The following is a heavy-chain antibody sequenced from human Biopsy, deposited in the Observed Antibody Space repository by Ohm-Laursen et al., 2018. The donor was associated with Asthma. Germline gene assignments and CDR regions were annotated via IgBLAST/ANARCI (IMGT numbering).Heavy chain of an antibody. J-gene: IGHJ4*02. D-gene: IGHD6-19*01. V-gene: IGHV4-59*01. Sequence: SQTLSLTCSFYGGSISSFYSCWIRQSPEKGLEWMVDVYWTESTNYNPSLKSRITMSVDTSKNRMFPEFTSVTAADTAIYYCVRAVRNEQWLAPFDYWGQGKPVTVSS. CDR3: VRAVRNEQWLAPFDY. CDR1: GGSISSFY. CDR2: VYWTEST.